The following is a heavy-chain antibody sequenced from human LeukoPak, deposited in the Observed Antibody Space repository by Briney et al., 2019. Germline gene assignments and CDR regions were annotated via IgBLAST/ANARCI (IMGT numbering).Heavy chain of an antibody. CDR3: ARSRSGYYEDY. J-gene: IGHJ4*02. V-gene: IGHV3-53*01. Sequence: GGSLRLSCAASGFTVSSNYMSWVRQAPGKGLEWVSVIYSGGSTYYTDSVKGRFTISRDNAKNSLSLQVNSLSAEDTAVYYCARSRSGYYEDYWGQGTLVTVSS. D-gene: IGHD3-22*01. CDR2: IYSGGST. CDR1: GFTVSSNY.